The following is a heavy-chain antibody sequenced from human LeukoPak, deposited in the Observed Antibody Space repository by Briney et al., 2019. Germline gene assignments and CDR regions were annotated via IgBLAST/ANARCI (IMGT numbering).Heavy chain of an antibody. CDR1: GYTFTSYY. D-gene: IGHD6-13*01. J-gene: IGHJ6*03. V-gene: IGHV1-46*01. Sequence: ASVKVSCKASGYTFTSYYMHWVRQAPGQGLEWMGIINPSGGSTSYAQKFQGRVTMTTDTSTSTAYMELRSLRSDDTAVYYCARDEDAAAGTSYYYYYYMDVWGKGTTVTVSS. CDR3: ARDEDAAAGTSYYYYYYMDV. CDR2: INPSGGST.